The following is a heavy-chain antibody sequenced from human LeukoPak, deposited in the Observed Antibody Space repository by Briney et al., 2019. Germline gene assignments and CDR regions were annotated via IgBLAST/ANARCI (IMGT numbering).Heavy chain of an antibody. J-gene: IGHJ4*02. D-gene: IGHD4-17*01. CDR1: GFTVSSYG. CDR3: ARAEYGDYFDY. Sequence: GGSLRLSCAASGFTVSSYGMTWVRQAPGKGLVWVSRISSDGSSSDSADSVKGRFTISRDNAKNTLYLQMNSLRAEDTAVFHCARAEYGDYFDYWGQGTLVTVSS. V-gene: IGHV3-74*01. CDR2: ISSDGSSS.